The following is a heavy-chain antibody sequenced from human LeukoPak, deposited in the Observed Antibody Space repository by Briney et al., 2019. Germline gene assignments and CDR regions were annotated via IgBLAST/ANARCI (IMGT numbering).Heavy chain of an antibody. CDR2: IYYRGGT. V-gene: IGHV4-39*07. Sequence: SQTLSLTCSVSGGSISSSRYYWGWIRQPPGKGLEWIGSIYYRGGTYYNPSLKSRVTISVDTSKNYFSLNLSSVTAADTAVYFCARGGGSYRLFDFWAQGTLVTVSS. CDR3: ARGGGSYRLFDF. J-gene: IGHJ4*02. CDR1: GGSISSSRYY. D-gene: IGHD1-26*01.